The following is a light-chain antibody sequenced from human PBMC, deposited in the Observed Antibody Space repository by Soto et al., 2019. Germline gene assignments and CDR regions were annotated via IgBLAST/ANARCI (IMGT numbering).Light chain of an antibody. V-gene: IGKV3-11*01. J-gene: IGKJ2*01. Sequence: EIVLTQSPATLSLSPGERATLSCRASQSVSSYLAWYHQKPGQAPRLLIYGASNRATGIPARFSGSGSGTDFTLNISSLEPEDFAVYYCQQRSNWLYTFGQGTKLELK. CDR3: QQRSNWLYT. CDR2: GAS. CDR1: QSVSSY.